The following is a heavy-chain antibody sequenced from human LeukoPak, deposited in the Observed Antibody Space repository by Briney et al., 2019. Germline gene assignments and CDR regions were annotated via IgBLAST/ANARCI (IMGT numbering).Heavy chain of an antibody. J-gene: IGHJ4*02. Sequence: ASVWVSCKASGYTFTEYYMHWGRQAPGPGLGWMGWINPNSGGANYAEKFQGRVTMTRDTSISTAYMELSRLRYDDTALYYCARGQSLNDYWGQGTLVTVSS. CDR1: GYTFTEYY. CDR2: INPNSGGA. CDR3: ARGQSLNDY. V-gene: IGHV1-2*02.